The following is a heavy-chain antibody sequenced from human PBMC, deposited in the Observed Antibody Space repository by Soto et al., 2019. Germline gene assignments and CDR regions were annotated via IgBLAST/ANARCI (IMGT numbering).Heavy chain of an antibody. V-gene: IGHV3-30-3*01. D-gene: IGHD2-21*02. CDR3: ARELYIVVVTATSPPDY. Sequence: PGGSLSLSCAASGFTFSSYAMHWVRQAPGKGLEWVAVISYDGSNKYYADSVKGRFTISRDNSKNTLYLQINSLRAEDTSVYYCARELYIVVVTATSPPDYWGQGTLVTVSS. CDR2: ISYDGSNK. J-gene: IGHJ4*02. CDR1: GFTFSSYA.